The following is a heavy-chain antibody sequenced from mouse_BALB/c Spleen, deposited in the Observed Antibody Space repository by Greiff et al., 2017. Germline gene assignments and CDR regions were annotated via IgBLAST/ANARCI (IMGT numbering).Heavy chain of an antibody. D-gene: IGHD1-1*01. Sequence: EVKLQESGPGLVKPSQSLSLTCTVTGYSITSDYAWNWIRQFPGNKLEWMGYISYSGSTSYNPSLKSRISITRDTSKNQFFLQLNSVTTEDTATYYCARSSYYYGPAWFAYWGQGTLVTVSA. V-gene: IGHV3-2*02. CDR3: ARSSYYYGPAWFAY. CDR2: ISYSGST. CDR1: GYSITSDYA. J-gene: IGHJ3*01.